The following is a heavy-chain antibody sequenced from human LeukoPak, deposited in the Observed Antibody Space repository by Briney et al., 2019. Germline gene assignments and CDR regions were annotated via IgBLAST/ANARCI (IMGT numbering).Heavy chain of an antibody. J-gene: IGHJ5*02. CDR3: ARANYDFWSGGWFDP. D-gene: IGHD3-3*01. CDR2: IHSSGST. CDR1: GGSITNYY. V-gene: IGHV4-4*07. Sequence: SETLSLTCTVSGGSITNYYWSWIRQPAGKGLEWIGRIHSSGSTNYNPSLRSRVIMSVATSKNQLFLSLTSVTAADTALYYCARANYDFWSGGWFDPWGQGTLVTVSS.